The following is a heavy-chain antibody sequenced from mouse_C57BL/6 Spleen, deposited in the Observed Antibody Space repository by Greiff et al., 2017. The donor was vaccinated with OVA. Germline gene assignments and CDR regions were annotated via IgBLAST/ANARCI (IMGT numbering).Heavy chain of an antibody. Sequence: EVKVVESGGGLVQPKGSLKLSCAASGFSFNTYAMNWVRQAPGKGLEWVARIRSKSNNYATYYADSVKDRFTISRDDSESMLYLQMNNLKTEDTAMYYCVRHELWNAMDYWGQGTSVTVSS. V-gene: IGHV10-1*01. CDR3: VRHELWNAMDY. D-gene: IGHD1-1*02. CDR2: IRSKSNNYAT. J-gene: IGHJ4*01. CDR1: GFSFNTYA.